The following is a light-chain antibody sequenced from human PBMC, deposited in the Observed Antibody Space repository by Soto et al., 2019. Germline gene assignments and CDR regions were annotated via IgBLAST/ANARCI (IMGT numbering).Light chain of an antibody. CDR2: DVS. CDR3: SSYAGINFLV. CDR1: SSDVGGYDY. J-gene: IGLJ2*01. V-gene: IGLV2-14*01. Sequence: QSALTQPASVSGSPGQSITISCTGTSSDVGGYDYVSWYQQHPGKAPKLMIYDVSDRPLGVSNRFSGSKSGNTASLTISGLQAEDEADYYCSSYAGINFLVFGGGTKLPVL.